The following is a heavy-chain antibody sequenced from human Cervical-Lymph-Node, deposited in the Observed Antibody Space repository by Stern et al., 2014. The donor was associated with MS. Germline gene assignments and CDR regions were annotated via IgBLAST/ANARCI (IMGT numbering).Heavy chain of an antibody. CDR2: ISWSGGSV. Sequence: QLVESGGALVQPGRSLRLTCLGSGFTFDDCAMHWVRQAPGKGLEWVSGISWSGGSVTYSDSVQGRFTVSRDNAKKSLFLQMNSLRVEDTASYYCVKGGLKQSGHYHFDMNLWGRGTVVIVSS. CDR3: VKGGLKQSGHYHFDMNL. J-gene: IGHJ6*02. V-gene: IGHV3-9*01. D-gene: IGHD3-3*01. CDR1: GFTFDDCA.